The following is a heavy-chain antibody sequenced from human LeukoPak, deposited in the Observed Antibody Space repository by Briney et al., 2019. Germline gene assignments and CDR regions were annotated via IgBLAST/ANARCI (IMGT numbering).Heavy chain of an antibody. V-gene: IGHV5-51*01. Sequence: SGESLKISCKGSAYSFSSYWIGWVRQRPGKGLEWMGIINPSDSEATYSPSFQGQVTISADKSISTAYLQWSSMKASDTAMYYCARQGRRHNGDYAAFDIWGQGTMVTVSS. CDR1: AYSFSSYW. J-gene: IGHJ3*02. CDR3: ARQGRRHNGDYAAFDI. D-gene: IGHD4-17*01. CDR2: INPSDSEA.